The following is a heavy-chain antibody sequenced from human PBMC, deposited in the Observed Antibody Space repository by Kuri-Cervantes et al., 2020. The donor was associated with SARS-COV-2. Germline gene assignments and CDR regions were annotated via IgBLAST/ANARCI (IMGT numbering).Heavy chain of an antibody. CDR2: IIPIFGTA. V-gene: IGHV1-69*06. D-gene: IGHD1/OR15-1a*01. CDR3: ATGPAIWNTDPLTGY. J-gene: IGHJ4*02. CDR1: GGTFSSYT. Sequence: SVKVSCKASGGTFSSYTISWVRQAPGQGLEWMGGIIPIFGTANYAQKFQGRVTITADKSTSTAYMELSSLRSEDTAVYYCATGPAIWNTDPLTGYWGQGTLVTVSS.